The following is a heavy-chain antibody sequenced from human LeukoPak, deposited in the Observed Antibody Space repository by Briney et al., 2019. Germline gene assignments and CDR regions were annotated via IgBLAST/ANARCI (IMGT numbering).Heavy chain of an antibody. CDR3: ARAEGDYYYYFYMDV. J-gene: IGHJ6*03. Sequence: GGSLRLSCAASGFTSSPYWMSWVRQAPGKGLEWVANIKQDGGEKYYVDSVKGRFTTSRDNGKNSLYLQMNSLRAEDTAVYYCARAEGDYYYYFYMDVWGKGTTVTVSS. CDR2: IKQDGGEK. CDR1: GFTSSPYW. V-gene: IGHV3-7*01.